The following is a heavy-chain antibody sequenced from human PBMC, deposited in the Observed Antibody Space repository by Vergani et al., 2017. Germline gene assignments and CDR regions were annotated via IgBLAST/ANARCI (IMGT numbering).Heavy chain of an antibody. J-gene: IGHJ4*02. CDR2: INHSGST. V-gene: IGHV4-4*03. CDR3: TVWGSYRYY. Sequence: QVQLQESGPGLVKPPGTLSLTCAVSGGSISSSNWWSWVRQPPGKGLEWIGEINHSGSTNYNPSLKSRVTISVDTSKNQFSLKLSSVTAADTAVYYCTVWGSYRYYWGQGTLVTVSS. D-gene: IGHD3-16*02. CDR1: GGSISSSNW.